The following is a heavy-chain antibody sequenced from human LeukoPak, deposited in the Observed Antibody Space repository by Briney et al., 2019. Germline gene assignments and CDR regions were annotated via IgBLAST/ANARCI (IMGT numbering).Heavy chain of an antibody. D-gene: IGHD2-2*01. CDR3: AKVLPPRDIVVVPAAIDYYYYYGMDV. J-gene: IGHJ6*02. CDR2: ISYDGSNK. V-gene: IGHV3-30-3*01. CDR1: GFTFSSYA. Sequence: GGSLRLSCAASGFTFSSYAMHWVRQAPGKGLEWVAVISYDGSNKYCADSVKGRFTISRDNSKNTLYLQMNSLRAEDTAVYYCAKVLPPRDIVVVPAAIDYYYYYGMDVWGQGTTVTVSS.